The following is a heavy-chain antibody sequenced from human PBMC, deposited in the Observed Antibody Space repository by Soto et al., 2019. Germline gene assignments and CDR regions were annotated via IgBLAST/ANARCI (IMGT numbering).Heavy chain of an antibody. CDR3: ARDHGGSTWFVGIYYYFGVDV. D-gene: IGHD6-13*01. CDR2: ISGSSDTI. CDR1: GFTLSSYN. J-gene: IGHJ6*02. Sequence: EVQLVESGGGLVQPGGSLRLSCAASGFTLSSYNMNWVRQAPGKGLEWVSYISGSSDTIYYADSVKGRFTISRDNAKNSLYLQMASLRDEGTAVYYCARDHGGSTWFVGIYYYFGVDVWGQGTTVTVSS. V-gene: IGHV3-48*02.